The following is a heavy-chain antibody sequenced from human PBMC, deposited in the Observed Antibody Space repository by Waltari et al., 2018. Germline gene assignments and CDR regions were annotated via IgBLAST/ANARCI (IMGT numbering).Heavy chain of an antibody. Sequence: QVQLVQSGAEVVSRGASVRVWWKASGYRLSSQAISWVRQAPGQSLEWMAWLNPVNGDTKYSQKFQGRVSVTRDTSARTVYMDLSSLTSEDTATYYCARGATTKFYYYYYYMDVWGQGTSVTVSS. J-gene: IGHJ6*03. CDR1: GYRLSSQA. V-gene: IGHV1-3*01. D-gene: IGHD1-1*01. CDR2: LNPVNGDT. CDR3: ARGATTKFYYYYYYMDV.